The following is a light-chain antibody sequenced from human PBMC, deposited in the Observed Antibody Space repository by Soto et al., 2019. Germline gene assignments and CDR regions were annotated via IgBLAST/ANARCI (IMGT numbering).Light chain of an antibody. J-gene: IGLJ1*01. CDR1: STDFVSYNR. V-gene: IGLV2-18*01. CDR2: EVS. CDR3: TLYTSENAHV. Sequence: QSVLTQTPSVSGSPGQSVTISCTGTSTDFVSYNRVSWYQQPPGTAPKLMIYEVSKRPSGVPDRFSGSKSGNTASLTISGLQAADEADYYCTLYTSENAHVFGTGTKLTVL.